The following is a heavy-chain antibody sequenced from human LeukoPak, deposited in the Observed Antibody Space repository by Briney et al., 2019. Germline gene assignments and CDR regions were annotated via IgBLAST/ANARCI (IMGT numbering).Heavy chain of an antibody. D-gene: IGHD4-23*01. CDR1: GGSLSSGDYY. J-gene: IGHJ4*02. V-gene: IGHV4-30-4*01. CDR3: ARVRWYYFDY. CDR2: IYYSGST. Sequence: SETLSLTCTVSGGSLSSGDYYWGWVRQPPGKGLEWIGYIYYSGSTYYNPSLKSRVTISVDTSKNQFSLKLSSVTAADTAVYYCARVRWYYFDYWGQGTLVTVSS.